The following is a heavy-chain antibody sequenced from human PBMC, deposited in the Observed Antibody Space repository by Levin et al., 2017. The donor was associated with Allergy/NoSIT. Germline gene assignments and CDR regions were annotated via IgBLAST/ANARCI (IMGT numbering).Heavy chain of an antibody. Sequence: GASVKVSCKASGYTFTSYDINWVRQATGQGLEWMGWMNPNSGNTGYAQKFQGRVTMTRNTSISTAYMELSSLRSEDTAVYYCARLDIVVVPAIAPYYYYGMDVWGQGTTVTVSS. J-gene: IGHJ6*02. CDR2: MNPNSGNT. CDR3: ARLDIVVVPAIAPYYYYGMDV. CDR1: GYTFTSYD. V-gene: IGHV1-8*01. D-gene: IGHD2-2*03.